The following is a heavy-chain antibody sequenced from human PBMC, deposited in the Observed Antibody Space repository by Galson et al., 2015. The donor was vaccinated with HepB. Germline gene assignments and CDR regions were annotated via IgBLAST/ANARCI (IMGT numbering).Heavy chain of an antibody. J-gene: IGHJ4*02. D-gene: IGHD4-23*01. CDR1: GYTFTKNG. CDR2: ISAYNGNT. V-gene: IGHV1-18*04. Sequence: SVKVSCKASGYTFTKNGFTWVRQAPGQRLEWMGWISAYNGNTEYAQKFQGRVTMTTDTSTSTAYMELRSLRSDDTAVYYCARVTDYVGDYWGQGTQVIVSS. CDR3: ARVTDYVGDY.